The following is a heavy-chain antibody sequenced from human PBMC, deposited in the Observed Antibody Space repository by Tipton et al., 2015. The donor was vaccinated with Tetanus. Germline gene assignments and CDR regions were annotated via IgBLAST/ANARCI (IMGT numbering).Heavy chain of an antibody. Sequence: SLRLSCAASGFTFSSYSMNWVRQAPGKGLEWVSSISSSSSYIYYADSVKGRFTISRDNAKNSLYLQMNSLRAEDTAVYYCARDRGGRIDAFDIWGHGTMVTVSS. CDR3: ARDRGGRIDAFDI. CDR2: ISSSSSYI. V-gene: IGHV3-21*01. D-gene: IGHD3-16*01. CDR1: GFTFSSYS. J-gene: IGHJ3*02.